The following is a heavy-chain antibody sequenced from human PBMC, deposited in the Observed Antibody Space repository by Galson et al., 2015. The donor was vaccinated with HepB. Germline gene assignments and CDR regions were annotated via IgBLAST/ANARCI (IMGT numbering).Heavy chain of an antibody. J-gene: IGHJ4*02. D-gene: IGHD5-12*01. CDR1: GGTFSSYA. CDR2: IIPIFGTA. CDR3: ARVRYSGYDWAY. Sequence: SVKVSCKASGGTFSSYAISWVRQAPGQGLEWMGGIIPIFGTANYAQKFQGRVTITADESTSTAYMELSSLRSEDTAVYYCARVRYSGYDWAYWGQGTLVTVSS. V-gene: IGHV1-69*13.